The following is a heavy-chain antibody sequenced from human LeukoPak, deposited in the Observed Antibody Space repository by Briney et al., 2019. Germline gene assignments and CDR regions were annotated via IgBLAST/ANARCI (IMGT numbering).Heavy chain of an antibody. CDR3: ARDRFGERTFEK. Sequence: GGSLRLSCATSGFAFSSFDMLWVRQSPRKGLEWVARILTNGDTDYGASVEGRFTISRENAKSYVYLQMNSLRDGDTAVYYWARDRFGERTFEKWGQGTMVTVSS. J-gene: IGHJ3*02. CDR2: ILTNGDT. CDR1: GFAFSSFD. V-gene: IGHV3-13*01. D-gene: IGHD3-10*01.